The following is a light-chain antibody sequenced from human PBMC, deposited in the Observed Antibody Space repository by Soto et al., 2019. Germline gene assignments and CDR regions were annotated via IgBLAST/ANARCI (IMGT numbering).Light chain of an antibody. V-gene: IGLV2-14*01. J-gene: IGLJ1*01. CDR1: SSDVGGYNY. Sequence: QSALTQPASVSGSPGQSITISCTGTSSDVGGYNYVSWYQQHPGKAPKLMIYDVSNRPSGVSNRFSGSKSGNTASLTISGLQAEDEADYYGSSYTSSSTPLCVFGTGTKVTVL. CDR3: SSYTSSSTPLCV. CDR2: DVS.